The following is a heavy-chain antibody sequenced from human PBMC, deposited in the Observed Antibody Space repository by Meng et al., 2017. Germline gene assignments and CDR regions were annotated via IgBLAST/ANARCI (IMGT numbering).Heavy chain of an antibody. D-gene: IGHD3-10*01. CDR2: MNPNSGNT. V-gene: IGHV1-8*01. Sequence: ASVKVSCKASGYTFTSYDINWVRQATGQGLEWMGWMNPNSGNTGYAQKFQGRVTMTRNTSISTAYMELSSLRSEDTAVYYCARVYGSGLNDAFDIWGQGTMVTVSS. CDR3: ARVYGSGLNDAFDI. CDR1: GYTFTSYD. J-gene: IGHJ3*02.